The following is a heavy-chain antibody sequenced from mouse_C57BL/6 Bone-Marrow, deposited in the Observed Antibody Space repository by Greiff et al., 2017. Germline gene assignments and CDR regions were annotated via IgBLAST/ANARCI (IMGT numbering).Heavy chain of an antibody. J-gene: IGHJ2*01. CDR1: GYTFTSYW. Sequence: QVQLQQSGTELVKPGASVKLSCKASGYTFTSYWMHWVKQRPGQGLEWIGNINPSNGGTNYNEKFKSKATLTVDTSSSPAYMQLSSLTSEDSAVYDCAGSWFYGSYPFDYWGQGTTLTVSS. CDR2: INPSNGGT. V-gene: IGHV1-53*01. CDR3: AGSWFYGSYPFDY. D-gene: IGHD2-3*01.